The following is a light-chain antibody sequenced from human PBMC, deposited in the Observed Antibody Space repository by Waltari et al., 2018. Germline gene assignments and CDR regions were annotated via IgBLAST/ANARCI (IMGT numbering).Light chain of an antibody. Sequence: QSALTQPASVSGSPGQSISISCTGTSRDVGGYNFVSWYQRLPGKAPKLIIYDVGNRPSGFSTRFSRSKSGNTASLFISGLQADDEADYYCCSYTRSGSLVFGGGTKLTVL. J-gene: IGLJ2*01. CDR2: DVG. CDR3: CSYTRSGSLV. V-gene: IGLV2-14*03. CDR1: SRDVGGYNF.